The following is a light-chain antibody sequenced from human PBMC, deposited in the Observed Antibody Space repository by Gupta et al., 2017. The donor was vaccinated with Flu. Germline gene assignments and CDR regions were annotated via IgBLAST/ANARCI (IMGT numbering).Light chain of an antibody. CDR1: QSLNNN. J-gene: IGKJ4*01. Sequence: IVMTQSPATLSVSPGERATLSCRASQSLNNNLAWYQQKPGQAPRATDVPARFSGSGSGTEFTLTISRLQSEDFAIYYCQQYADWPPLTSGGGTKVEMK. CDR3: QQYADWPPLT. V-gene: IGKV3-15*01.